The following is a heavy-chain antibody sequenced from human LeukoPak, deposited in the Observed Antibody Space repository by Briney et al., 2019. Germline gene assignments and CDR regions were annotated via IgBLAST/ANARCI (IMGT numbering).Heavy chain of an antibody. CDR3: ARADYDTYYFDY. CDR2: IKQDGSEK. J-gene: IGHJ4*02. CDR1: GFTFSXXX. Sequence: PGGSLRLSCAASGFTFSXXXXXXVRQAPGXXXXXXANIKQDGSEKYYVXSXKXXFTISRDNAKNSLYLQMNSLRAEDTAVYYCARADYDTYYFDYWGQGTLVTVSS. D-gene: IGHD3-22*01. V-gene: IGHV3-7*03.